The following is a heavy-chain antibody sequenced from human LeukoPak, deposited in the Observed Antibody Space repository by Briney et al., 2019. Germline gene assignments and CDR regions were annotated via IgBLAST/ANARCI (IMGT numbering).Heavy chain of an antibody. J-gene: IGHJ4*02. V-gene: IGHV3-30*02. CDR3: AKDRGKVPAAIFDY. CDR1: GFTFSSYG. CDR2: IRYDGSNK. D-gene: IGHD2-2*01. Sequence: PGGSLRLSCAASGFTFSSYGMHWVRQAPGKGLEWVAFIRYDGSNKYYADSVKGRFTISRDNSKKTLYLQMNSLRAEDTAVYYCAKDRGKVPAAIFDYWGQGTLVTVSS.